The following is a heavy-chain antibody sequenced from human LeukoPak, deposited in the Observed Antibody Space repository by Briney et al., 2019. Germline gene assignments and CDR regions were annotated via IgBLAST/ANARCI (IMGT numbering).Heavy chain of an antibody. Sequence: GGSLRLSCVVSGITLSNYGMSWVRQAPGKGLEGVSGIRERGGSTNYADSVKGRFIISRDNSKNTMYLQMNSVRAEDTAVYFCAKRGVVIRGVIIIGFHKEAYYFDCWGQGILVTVSS. CDR3: AKRGVVIRGVIIIGFHKEAYYFDC. CDR2: IRERGGST. V-gene: IGHV3-23*01. D-gene: IGHD3-10*01. CDR1: GITLSNYG. J-gene: IGHJ4*02.